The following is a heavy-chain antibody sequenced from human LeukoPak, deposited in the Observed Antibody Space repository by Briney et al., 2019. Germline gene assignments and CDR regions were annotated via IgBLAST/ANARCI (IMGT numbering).Heavy chain of an antibody. CDR3: AREAIGSSRHFDY. V-gene: IGHV3-72*01. CDR2: TRNKANRYTT. J-gene: IGHJ4*02. CDR1: GFTFSSYS. Sequence: PGGSLRLSCAASGFTFSSYSMNWVRQAPGKGLEWVGRTRNKANRYTTEYAASVKGRFTISRDDSKNSLYLQMNSLKTEDTAVYYCAREAIGSSRHFDYWGQGTLVTVSS. D-gene: IGHD6-13*01.